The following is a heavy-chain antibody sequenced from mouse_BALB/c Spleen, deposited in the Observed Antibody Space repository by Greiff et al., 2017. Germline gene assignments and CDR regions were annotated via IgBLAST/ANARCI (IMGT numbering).Heavy chain of an antibody. V-gene: IGHV1-9*01. CDR3: ARSHYGLYAMDY. Sequence: VQLHQSGAELMKPGASVKISCKATGYTFSSYWIEWVKQRPGHGLEWIGEILPGSGSTNYNEKFKGKATFTADTSSNTAYMQLSSLTSEDSAVYYCARSHYGLYAMDYWGQGTSVTVSS. D-gene: IGHD1-2*01. CDR2: ILPGSGST. J-gene: IGHJ4*01. CDR1: GYTFSSYW.